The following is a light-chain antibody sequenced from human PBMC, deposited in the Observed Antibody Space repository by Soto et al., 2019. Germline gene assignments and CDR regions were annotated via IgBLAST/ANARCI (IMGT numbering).Light chain of an antibody. Sequence: DIQMTQSPSSLSASVGYRVTITCRASQSISYLNWYQQKPGKAPKLLIYAASTLQSGVSSRFSGSGSGTDFTLTISSLQPEDFATYYCQQSYSTPLTFGGGTKVEIK. CDR3: QQSYSTPLT. J-gene: IGKJ4*01. CDR1: QSISY. V-gene: IGKV1-39*01. CDR2: AAS.